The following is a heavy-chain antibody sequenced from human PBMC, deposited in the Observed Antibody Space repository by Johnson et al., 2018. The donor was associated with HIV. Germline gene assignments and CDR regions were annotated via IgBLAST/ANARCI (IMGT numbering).Heavy chain of an antibody. J-gene: IGHJ3*02. V-gene: IGHV3-11*04. CDR3: ARSLRRLQRVFDAFDI. Sequence: QVQLVESGGGVVQPGRSLRLSCAASGFIFSDYCMSWIRQAPGKGLEWVSYISSSGDTTYYADSVKGRFTISRDNAKNSLYLQMNSLRAEDTAVYYCARSLRRLQRVFDAFDIWGQGTMVTVSS. CDR2: ISSSGDTT. CDR1: GFIFSDYC. D-gene: IGHD4-11*01.